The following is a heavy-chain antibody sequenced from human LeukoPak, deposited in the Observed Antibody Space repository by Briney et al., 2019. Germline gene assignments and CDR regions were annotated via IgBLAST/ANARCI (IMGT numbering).Heavy chain of an antibody. Sequence: PGGSLRLSCAASGFTFSSYWMHWVRQAPGKGLVWVSRINSDGSSTSYADSVKGRFTISRDNAKNTLYLQMNSLRAEDTAVYYCARVERPSYGLGVLCLRYWGQGTLVTVSS. CDR1: GFTFSSYW. V-gene: IGHV3-74*01. D-gene: IGHD3-10*01. J-gene: IGHJ4*02. CDR3: ARVERPSYGLGVLCLRY. CDR2: INSDGSST.